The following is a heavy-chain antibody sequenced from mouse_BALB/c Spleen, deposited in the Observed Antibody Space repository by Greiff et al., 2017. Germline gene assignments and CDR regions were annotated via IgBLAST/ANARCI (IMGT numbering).Heavy chain of an antibody. V-gene: IGHV3-2*02. CDR3: ASYGQYRPFDY. CDR1: GYSITSDYA. D-gene: IGHD1-2*01. Sequence: EVKLLESGPGLVKPSQSLSLTCTVTGYSITSDYAWNWILQFPGNKLEWMGYISYSGSTSYNPSLKSRISITRDTSKNQFFLQLNSVTTEDTATCYCASYGQYRPFDYWGQGTTLTVSS. CDR2: ISYSGST. J-gene: IGHJ2*01.